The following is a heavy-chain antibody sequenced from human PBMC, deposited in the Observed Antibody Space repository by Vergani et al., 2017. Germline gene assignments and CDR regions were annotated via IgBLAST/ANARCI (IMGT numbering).Heavy chain of an antibody. D-gene: IGHD3-10*01. CDR2: MNPNSGNP. CDR3: ARGRRITMVRGVIWWFDP. V-gene: IGHV1-8*01. J-gene: IGHJ5*02. CDR1: GYTFTSYD. Sequence: QVQLVQSGAEVKKPGASVKVSCKASGYTFTSYDINWVRQATGQGLEWMGWMNPNSGNPGYAQKFQGRGTMTRNTSISTAYMELSSLRSEDTAVYYCARGRRITMVRGVIWWFDPWGQGTLVTVSS.